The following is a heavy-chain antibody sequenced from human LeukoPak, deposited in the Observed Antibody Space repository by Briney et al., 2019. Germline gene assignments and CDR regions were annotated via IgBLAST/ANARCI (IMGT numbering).Heavy chain of an antibody. D-gene: IGHD3-3*01. Sequence: SETLSLTCTVSGYSISSGYYWGWIRQPPGKGLEWIGSIYHSGSTYYNPSLKSRVTISVDTSKNQFSLKLSSVTAADTAVYYCARVTKTYYDFWSGYSAGAFDIWGQGIMVTVSS. CDR3: ARVTKTYYDFWSGYSAGAFDI. CDR2: IYHSGST. J-gene: IGHJ3*02. V-gene: IGHV4-38-2*02. CDR1: GYSISSGYY.